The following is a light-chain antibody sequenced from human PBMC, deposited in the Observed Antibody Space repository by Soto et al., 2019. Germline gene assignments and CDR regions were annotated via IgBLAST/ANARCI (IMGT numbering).Light chain of an antibody. CDR3: QLRSNWPSIT. J-gene: IGKJ5*01. Sequence: EIVLTQSPSTLSLSPGERATLSCRSSQSVISYLAWYQQKPGQAPRLLLYDASTRATGSPARFSGSGSGTEFSLTIISLEPEDSAVYYCQLRSNWPSITFGGGTQLEIK. V-gene: IGKV3-11*01. CDR2: DAS. CDR1: QSVISY.